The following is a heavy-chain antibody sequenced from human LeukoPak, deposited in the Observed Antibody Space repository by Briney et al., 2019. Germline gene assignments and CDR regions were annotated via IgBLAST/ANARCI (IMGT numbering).Heavy chain of an antibody. CDR3: ARRYDSSGYLYYFDY. V-gene: IGHV5-51*01. J-gene: IGHJ4*02. D-gene: IGHD3-22*01. CDR2: IYPGDSDT. Sequence: KFGESLKISCKGSGYSFTSYWIGWVRQMPGKGLEWMGIIYPGDSDTRYSPSFQGQVTISADKSINTAYLQWSSLKASDTAMYYCARRYDSSGYLYYFDYWGQGTLVTVSS. CDR1: GYSFTSYW.